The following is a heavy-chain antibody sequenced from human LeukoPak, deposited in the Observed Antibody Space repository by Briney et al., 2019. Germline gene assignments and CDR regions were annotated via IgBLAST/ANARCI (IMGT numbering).Heavy chain of an antibody. Sequence: SETLSLTCAVSGGSISSGGYSWSWLRQPPGKGLEWIGYIYHSGSTYYNPSLKSRVTISVDRSKNQFSLKLSSVTAADTAVYYCARDLYYYDSSGYDAFDIWGQGTMVTVSS. CDR3: ARDLYYYDSSGYDAFDI. CDR2: IYHSGST. J-gene: IGHJ3*02. D-gene: IGHD3-22*01. V-gene: IGHV4-30-2*01. CDR1: GGSISSGGYS.